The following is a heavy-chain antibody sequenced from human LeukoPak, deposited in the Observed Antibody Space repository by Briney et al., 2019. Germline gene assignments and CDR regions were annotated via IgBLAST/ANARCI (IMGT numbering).Heavy chain of an antibody. J-gene: IGHJ4*02. D-gene: IGHD3-22*01. CDR1: GFNFSSYS. Sequence: GGSLRLSCAASGFNFSSYSMHWVRQAPGKGLEWGSSISSSSSYIYYADSVKGRFTISRDNAKNSLYLQMNSLRAEDTAVYYCARDTRENYYDSSGYYRAPGYFDYWGQGTLVTVSS. CDR3: ARDTRENYYDSSGYYRAPGYFDY. CDR2: ISSSSSYI. V-gene: IGHV3-21*01.